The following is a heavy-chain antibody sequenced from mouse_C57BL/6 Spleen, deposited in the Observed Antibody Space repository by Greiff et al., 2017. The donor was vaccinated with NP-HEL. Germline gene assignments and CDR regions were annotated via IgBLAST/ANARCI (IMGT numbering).Heavy chain of an antibody. Sequence: EVQRVESGAELVRPGASVKLSCTASGFNIKDDYMHWVKQRPEQGLEWIGWIDPENGDPEYASKFQGKATITADTSSNTAYLQLSSLTSEDTAVYYCTTLNSYYCDYWGQGTTLTVSS. J-gene: IGHJ2*01. CDR2: IDPENGDP. CDR3: TTLNSYYCDY. CDR1: GFNIKDDY. V-gene: IGHV14-4*01. D-gene: IGHD1-3*01.